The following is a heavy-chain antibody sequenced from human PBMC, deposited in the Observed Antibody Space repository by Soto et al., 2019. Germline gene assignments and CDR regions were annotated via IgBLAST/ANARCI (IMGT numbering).Heavy chain of an antibody. J-gene: IGHJ4*02. CDR3: ARGFRGRGGVIVR. D-gene: IGHD3-16*02. V-gene: IGHV4-34*01. CDR2: ITHSGST. Sequence: QVQLQQWGAGLLKPSETLSLTCAVYGGSFSGYYWSWIRQPPGKGLEWSGEITHSGSTNYNPSLKSRVTISVDTSKNQFSLKLSSVTAADTAVYYCARGFRGRGGVIVRWGQGTLVTVSS. CDR1: GGSFSGYY.